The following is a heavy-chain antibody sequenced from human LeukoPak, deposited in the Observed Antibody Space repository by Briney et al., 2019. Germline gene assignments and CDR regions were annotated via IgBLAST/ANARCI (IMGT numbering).Heavy chain of an antibody. CDR2: ISAYNGNT. D-gene: IGHD3-3*01. CDR3: ARDAVWYFDFWRGYRTFDY. J-gene: IGHJ4*02. V-gene: IGHV1-18*01. Sequence: GASVKVSXKASGYTFTSYGISWVRQAPGQGLEWMGWISAYNGNTNYAQKLQGRVTMTTDTSTSTAYMELRSLRSDDTAVYYCARDAVWYFDFWRGYRTFDYWGQGTLVTVSS. CDR1: GYTFTSYG.